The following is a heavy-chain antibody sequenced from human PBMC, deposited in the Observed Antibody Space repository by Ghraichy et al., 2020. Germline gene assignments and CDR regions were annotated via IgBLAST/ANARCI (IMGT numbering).Heavy chain of an antibody. D-gene: IGHD1-26*01. Sequence: ASVKVSCKASGYTFTSYGISWVRQAPGQGLEWMGWISAYNGNTNYAQKLQDRVTMTTDTSTSTAYMELRSLRSDDTAVYYCARARRELNAFDIWGQGTMVTVSS. CDR1: GYTFTSYG. V-gene: IGHV1-18*01. CDR3: ARARRELNAFDI. J-gene: IGHJ3*02. CDR2: ISAYNGNT.